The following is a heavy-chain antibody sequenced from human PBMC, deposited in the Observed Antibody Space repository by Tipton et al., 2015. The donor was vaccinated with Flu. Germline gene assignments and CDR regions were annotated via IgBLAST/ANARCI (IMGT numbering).Heavy chain of an antibody. Sequence: TLSPTCTVSGGSTSSYYWSSIRQPPGKGLEWIGYIYYSGSTNYNPSLKSRVTTSVDTAKKQFSLKLSSVTAADTAVYYCARIAVAGQFDCWGQGTLVTVSS. CDR2: IYYSGST. V-gene: IGHV4-59*01. CDR3: ARIAVAGQFDC. J-gene: IGHJ5*01. D-gene: IGHD6-19*01. CDR1: GGSTSSYY.